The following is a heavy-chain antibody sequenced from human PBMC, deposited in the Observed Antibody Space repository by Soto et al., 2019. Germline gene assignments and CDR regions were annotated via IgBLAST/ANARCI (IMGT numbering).Heavy chain of an antibody. CDR2: ISSSSRYT. CDR3: AREGGDYYDSSGADY. J-gene: IGHJ4*02. Sequence: QVQLVESGGGLVKPGGSLRLSCAASGFTFSDYYMSWIRQAPGQGLEWVSYISSSSRYTNYADSVKGRFTISRDNAKNSLYLQMHRRSAEETALDYWAREGGDYYDSSGADYWGQGSLVTVSS. D-gene: IGHD3-22*01. CDR1: GFTFSDYY. V-gene: IGHV3-11*06.